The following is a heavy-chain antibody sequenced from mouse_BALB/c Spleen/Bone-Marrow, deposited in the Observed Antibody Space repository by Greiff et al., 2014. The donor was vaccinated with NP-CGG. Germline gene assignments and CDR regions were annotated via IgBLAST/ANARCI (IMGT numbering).Heavy chain of an antibody. Sequence: EVHLVESGGDLVKPGGSLKLSCAASGFTFSSYGMFWGRQTPDKRLEWVATISSGGSNTYYPDSVKGRFTISRDNAKNTLYLQMSSLKSEDTAMYYCARHQRYYAMDYWGQGTSVTVSS. CDR2: ISSGGSNT. J-gene: IGHJ4*01. CDR3: ARHQRYYAMDY. V-gene: IGHV5-6*01. CDR1: GFTFSSYG.